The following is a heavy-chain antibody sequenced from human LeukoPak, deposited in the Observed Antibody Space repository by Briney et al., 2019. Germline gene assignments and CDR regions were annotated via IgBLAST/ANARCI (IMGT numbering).Heavy chain of an antibody. CDR1: GYTFTSYA. V-gene: IGHV1-18*01. D-gene: IGHD6-13*01. J-gene: IGHJ4*02. CDR2: ISSYNGNT. Sequence: GASVKVSCKASGYTFTSYAMNWVRQAPGQGLEWMGWISSYNGNTKYAQNFKGRVTMTIDTSTSTAYMELRSLRSDDTAVYYCARDKWSPVGAATDNLDYWGQGTLVTVSS. CDR3: ARDKWSPVGAATDNLDY.